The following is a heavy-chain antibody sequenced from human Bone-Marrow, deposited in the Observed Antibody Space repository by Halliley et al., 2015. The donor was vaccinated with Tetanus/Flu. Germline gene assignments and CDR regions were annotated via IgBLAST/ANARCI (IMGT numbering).Heavy chain of an antibody. CDR3: ARLIYGSVMTHFDN. Sequence: TLSLTCSVSGDSIINNDYYWGWIRQPPGKGLEWIANIYHNGDTLYNPSLKSRVTISVDTSTDQFSLRLSSVTAADTAVYYCARLIYGSVMTHFDNWGQGSLVFVSS. D-gene: IGHD3-3*02. V-gene: IGHV4-39*01. J-gene: IGHJ4*02. CDR2: IYHNGDT. CDR1: GDSIINNDYY.